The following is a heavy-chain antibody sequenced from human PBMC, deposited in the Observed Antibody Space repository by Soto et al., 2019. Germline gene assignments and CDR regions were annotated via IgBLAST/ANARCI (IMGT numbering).Heavy chain of an antibody. J-gene: IGHJ6*03. Sequence: EVQLVESGGGLVQPGGSLRLSCAASGFTFSSYAMHWVRQAPGKGLEYVSAISSNGGSTYYANSVKGRFTIPRDNSKNTLYLQMGSLRAEDMAVYYCARDVLGGRYSMDVWGHGTTVTVSS. D-gene: IGHD1-26*01. CDR3: ARDVLGGRYSMDV. CDR2: ISSNGGST. V-gene: IGHV3-64*01. CDR1: GFTFSSYA.